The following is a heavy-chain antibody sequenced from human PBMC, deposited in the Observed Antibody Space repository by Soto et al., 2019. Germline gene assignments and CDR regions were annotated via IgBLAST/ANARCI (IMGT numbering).Heavy chain of an antibody. V-gene: IGHV1-18*01. CDR3: ARVLGYNSSWWRHTAFDI. CDR2: ISGYNGNT. Sequence: ASVKVSCKTSGYTFSNYGINWVRQAPGQGLEWMGWISGYNGNTNYAQTVQGRVTMTTDTSTSTAYMELRSLRSDDTAVYYCARVLGYNSSWWRHTAFDIWGQGTMVTVSS. CDR1: GYTFSNYG. D-gene: IGHD6-13*01. J-gene: IGHJ3*02.